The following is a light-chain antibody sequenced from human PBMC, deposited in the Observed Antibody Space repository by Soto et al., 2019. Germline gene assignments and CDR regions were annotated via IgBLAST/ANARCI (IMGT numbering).Light chain of an antibody. J-gene: IGKJ1*01. CDR1: QSVGSS. V-gene: IGKV3-11*01. CDR2: AAS. Sequence: EIVLTQSPSTLSLSPGERATLSWRASQSVGSSLAWYQQKLGQAPRLLIYAASDRATGIPGRFSGSGSGTDFTLIISSLEPEDFAFYYCQQGNTWPWTFGQGTKVGIK. CDR3: QQGNTWPWT.